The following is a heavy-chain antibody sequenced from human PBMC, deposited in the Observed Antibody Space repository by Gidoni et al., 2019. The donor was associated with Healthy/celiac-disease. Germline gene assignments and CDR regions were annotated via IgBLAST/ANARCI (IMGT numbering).Heavy chain of an antibody. V-gene: IGHV1-69-2*01. CDR1: GYNFTDYY. CDR3: ATDPSSGSYRYKVYGMDV. J-gene: IGHJ6*02. CDR2: VDPEDGET. Sequence: EVQLVQSGAEVKKPGATVKISCKVSGYNFTDYYMHWVQQAPGKGLERMGLVDPEDGETIYAEKFQGRVTITADTSTDTAYMELSSLRSEDTAVYYCATDPSSGSYRYKVYGMDVWGQGTTVTVSS. D-gene: IGHD3-16*02.